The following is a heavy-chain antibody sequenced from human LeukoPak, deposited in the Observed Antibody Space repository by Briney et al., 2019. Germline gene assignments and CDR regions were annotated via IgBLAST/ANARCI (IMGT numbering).Heavy chain of an antibody. CDR2: IYPGDSDT. CDR3: ARRGAVAGIDGTNVYFQH. Sequence: KIGESLKISCKGSGYSFTSYWIGWVRQMPGKGLEWMGIIYPGDSDTRYSPSFQGQVTISADKSISTAYLQWSSLKASDTAMYYCARRGAVAGIDGTNVYFQHWGQGTLVTVSS. J-gene: IGHJ1*01. D-gene: IGHD6-19*01. V-gene: IGHV5-51*01. CDR1: GYSFTSYW.